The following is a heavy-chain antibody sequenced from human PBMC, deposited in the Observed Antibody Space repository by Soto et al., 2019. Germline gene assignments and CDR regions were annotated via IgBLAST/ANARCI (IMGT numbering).Heavy chain of an antibody. Sequence: SETLSLTCTVSGASISSYYWSWIRQPPGKGLEWIGYIYYSGSTNYDPSLKSRVTISGDTSKNQFSLKLSSVTAADTAVYYCARRYGSGSFDYWGQGTLVTVSS. CDR2: IYYSGST. D-gene: IGHD3-10*01. CDR3: ARRYGSGSFDY. V-gene: IGHV4-59*08. J-gene: IGHJ4*02. CDR1: GASISSYY.